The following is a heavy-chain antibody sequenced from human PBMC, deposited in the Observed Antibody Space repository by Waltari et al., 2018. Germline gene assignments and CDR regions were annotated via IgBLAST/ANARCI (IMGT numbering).Heavy chain of an antibody. CDR2: IMSGGTNM. CDR1: GFTFSSYE. Sequence: EVQLVESGGGLVQPGGSLRLSCAASGFTFSSYEMNWVRQAPGKGLEWVLYIMSGGTNMFYAGSVKGRFTISRDNAKNSLYLHMNSLRVEDTAVYYCARERSVTGKGNLDYWGQGTLVTVSS. CDR3: ARERSVTGKGNLDY. V-gene: IGHV3-48*03. J-gene: IGHJ4*02. D-gene: IGHD3-10*01.